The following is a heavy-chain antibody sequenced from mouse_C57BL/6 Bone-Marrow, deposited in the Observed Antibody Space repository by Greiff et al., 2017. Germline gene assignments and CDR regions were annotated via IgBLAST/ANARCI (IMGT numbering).Heavy chain of an antibody. Sequence: VQLQESGAELARPGASVKLSCTASGYTFTSYGISWVKPRTGQGLEWIGEIYPRSGNTYYNEKFKGQATLTADKSYSTAYLELRILTSEDSAVYLCARSLLLFAYWGQGTLVTVSA. CDR1: GYTFTSYG. D-gene: IGHD1-1*01. V-gene: IGHV1-81*01. J-gene: IGHJ3*01. CDR2: IYPRSGNT. CDR3: ARSLLLFAY.